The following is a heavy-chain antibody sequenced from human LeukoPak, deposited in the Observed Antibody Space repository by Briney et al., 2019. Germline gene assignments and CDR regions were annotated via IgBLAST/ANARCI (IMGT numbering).Heavy chain of an antibody. J-gene: IGHJ5*02. D-gene: IGHD1-1*01. CDR2: IYYSGST. Sequence: SETLSLTCTVSGGSINSGSYYWSWIRQPAGKGLEWIGYIYYSGSTNYNPSLKSRVTISVDTSKNQFSLKLSSVTAADTAVYYCARPLVQLGWFDPWGQGTLVTVSS. CDR1: GGSINSGSYY. V-gene: IGHV4-61*10. CDR3: ARPLVQLGWFDP.